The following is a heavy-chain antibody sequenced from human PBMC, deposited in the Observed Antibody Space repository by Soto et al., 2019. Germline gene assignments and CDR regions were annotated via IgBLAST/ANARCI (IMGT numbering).Heavy chain of an antibody. CDR3: ARDLRGRSGTYFYYYYYGMDV. CDR2: ISYDGSIK. V-gene: IGHV3-30-3*01. D-gene: IGHD1-26*01. CDR1: GFTFSSYA. Sequence: PGGSLRLSCAASGFTFSSYAMHWVRQAPGKGLEWVAVISYDGSIKYYAESVKGRFTISRDISKNTLYLQMNSLRAEDTAVYYCARDLRGRSGTYFYYYYYGMDVWGQGTTVTVSS. J-gene: IGHJ6*02.